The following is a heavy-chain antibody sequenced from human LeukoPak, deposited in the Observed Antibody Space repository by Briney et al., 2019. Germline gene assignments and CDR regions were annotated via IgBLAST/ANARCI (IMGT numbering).Heavy chain of an antibody. J-gene: IGHJ4*02. CDR2: ISYSAST. CDR1: GGSISNYY. Sequence: SETLSLTCAVSGGSISNYYWSWIRQSPGKGLEWIGYISYSASTNYNPSLKSRATISVDTSKNQFSLKLTSVTAADTAVYYCARGYSSSWYRFDYWGQGTLVTVSS. V-gene: IGHV4-59*01. D-gene: IGHD6-13*01. CDR3: ARGYSSSWYRFDY.